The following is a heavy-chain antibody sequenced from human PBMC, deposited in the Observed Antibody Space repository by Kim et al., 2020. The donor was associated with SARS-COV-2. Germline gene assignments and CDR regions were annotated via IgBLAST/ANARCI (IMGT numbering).Heavy chain of an antibody. CDR1: GFTFSSYD. CDR2: IGTAGDT. J-gene: IGHJ6*02. V-gene: IGHV3-13*01. CDR3: ARGGYPRTYYYYGMDV. Sequence: GGSLRLSCAASGFTFSSYDMHWVRQATGKGLEWVSAIGTAGDTYYPGSLKSRFTITRENAKNTLYLQMNSLGAGDTAVYYCARGGYPRTYYYYGMDVLGQGTTVSLSS. D-gene: IGHD5-18*01.